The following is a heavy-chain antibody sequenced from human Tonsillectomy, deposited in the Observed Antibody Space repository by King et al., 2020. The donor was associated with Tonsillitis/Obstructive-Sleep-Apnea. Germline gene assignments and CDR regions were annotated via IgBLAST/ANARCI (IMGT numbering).Heavy chain of an antibody. J-gene: IGHJ5*02. CDR2: IYYGGST. D-gene: IGHD2-2*01. V-gene: IGHV4-39*01. Sequence: QLQESGPGLVKPSETLSLTCSVSGASIISSTYYWGWLRQSPGKGLEWSGNIYYGGSTYYNPSLKSRVTIPVDTSKNQFSLKLISVTAADTAVYYCAGRTYWRSSPCCTQSSGWFDPWGQGTLVTVSS. CDR3: AGRTYWRSSPCCTQSSGWFDP. CDR1: GASIISSTYY.